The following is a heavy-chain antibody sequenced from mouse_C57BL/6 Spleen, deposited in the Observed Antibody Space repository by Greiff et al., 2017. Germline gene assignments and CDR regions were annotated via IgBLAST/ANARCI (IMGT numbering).Heavy chain of an antibody. CDR1: GFTFSDYG. D-gene: IGHD1-1*01. Sequence: EVKLVESGGGLVKPGGSLKLSCAASGFTFSDYGMHWVRQAPEKGLEWVAYISSGSSTIYYADTVKGRFTISRDNAKNTLFLQMTSLRSEDTAMYYCARRRNYGSFDYWGQGTLVTVSA. J-gene: IGHJ3*01. V-gene: IGHV5-17*01. CDR2: ISSGSSTI. CDR3: ARRRNYGSFDY.